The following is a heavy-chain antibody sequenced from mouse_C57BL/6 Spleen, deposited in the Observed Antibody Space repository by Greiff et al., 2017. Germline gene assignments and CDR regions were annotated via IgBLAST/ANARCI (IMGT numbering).Heavy chain of an antibody. CDR3: ARDSSGSFAY. Sequence: VQLQQPGAELVRPGSSVKLSCKASGYTFTSYWMDWVKQRPGQVLEWIGNIYPSDSETHYNQKFKDKATLTVDKSSSTAYMQLSSLTSEDSAVYYCARDSSGSFAYWGQGTLVTVSA. CDR2: IYPSDSET. D-gene: IGHD3-2*02. CDR1: GYTFTSYW. J-gene: IGHJ3*01. V-gene: IGHV1-61*01.